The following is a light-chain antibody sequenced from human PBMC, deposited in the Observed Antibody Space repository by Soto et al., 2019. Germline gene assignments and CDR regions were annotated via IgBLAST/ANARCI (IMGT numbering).Light chain of an antibody. J-gene: IGLJ2*01. Sequence: QPVLTQSPSASASLGASVKLTCTQSSGHSRYAIAWHQQQPEKGPRYLMKLNSDGRHSKGDGIPDRFSGSSSGAERYLTISSLQSEDEADYYCQTWGTGIQVFGGGTKLTVL. V-gene: IGLV4-69*01. CDR2: LNSDGRH. CDR1: SGHSRYA. CDR3: QTWGTGIQV.